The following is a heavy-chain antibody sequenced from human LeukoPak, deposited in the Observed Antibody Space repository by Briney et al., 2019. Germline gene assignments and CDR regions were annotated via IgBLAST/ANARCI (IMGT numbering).Heavy chain of an antibody. D-gene: IGHD5-24*01. CDR2: IYYSGSS. V-gene: IGHV4-39*01. CDR1: GGSISSSSSY. J-gene: IGHJ4*02. CDR3: ARHRSGWLQSSFDY. Sequence: SETLSPTCSVSGGSISSSSSYWGWIRQPPGKGLEWIGSIYYSGSSFDNPALKSRVTISVDTSKNQFSLKLSSVTAADTAVYYCARHRSGWLQSSFDYWGQGTLVTVSS.